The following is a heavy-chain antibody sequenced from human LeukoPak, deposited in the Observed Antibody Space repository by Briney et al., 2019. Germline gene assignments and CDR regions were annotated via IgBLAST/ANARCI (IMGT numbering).Heavy chain of an antibody. J-gene: IGHJ4*02. CDR2: IYYSGST. Sequence: SETLSLTCTVSGGSISSYYWSWIRQPPGKGLEWIGYIYYSGSTNYNPSLESRITISVDTSKNHFSLKLNSVTAADTAVYYCARAYYSDSNAPYYFDYWGQGTLVTVSS. V-gene: IGHV4-59*08. CDR1: GGSISSYY. CDR3: ARAYYSDSNAPYYFDY. D-gene: IGHD3-22*01.